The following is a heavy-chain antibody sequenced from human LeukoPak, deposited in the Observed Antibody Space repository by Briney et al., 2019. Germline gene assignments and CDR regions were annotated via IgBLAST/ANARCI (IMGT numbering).Heavy chain of an antibody. Sequence: PSETLSLTCTVSGDSISRYYWSWIRQPAGKGLEWIGRIYNGGIITYNPSLKSRVTMSIDTSNNQFSLGLRFVTAADTAVYYCASTYYSGSYYGHRKQSAFDIWGQGTMVTVSS. J-gene: IGHJ3*02. CDR1: GDSISRYY. CDR2: IYNGGII. V-gene: IGHV4-4*07. CDR3: ASTYYSGSYYGHRKQSAFDI. D-gene: IGHD3-10*01.